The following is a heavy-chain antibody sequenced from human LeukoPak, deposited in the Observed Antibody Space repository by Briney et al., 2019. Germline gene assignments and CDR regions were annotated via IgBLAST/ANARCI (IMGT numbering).Heavy chain of an antibody. CDR3: ARFSSGCSTSSCYLTY. D-gene: IGHD2-2*01. V-gene: IGHV4-59*11. J-gene: IGHJ4*02. CDR2: IHDTGST. Sequence: SETLSLTCSVSGGSLSSHYWSWIRQPPGKGLELIGHIHDTGSTFYNPSLRGRVTISLDTSNNQFSLKLTSMTAADTAVYYCARFSSGCSTSSCYLTYWGQGTQVTVS. CDR1: GGSLSSHY.